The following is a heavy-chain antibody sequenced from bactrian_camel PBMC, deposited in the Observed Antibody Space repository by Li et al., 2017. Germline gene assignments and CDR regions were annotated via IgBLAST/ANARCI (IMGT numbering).Heavy chain of an antibody. CDR3: ATDRAGGLEYCAGSWCPYDFMY. J-gene: IGHJ4*01. CDR1: GFTFGRSD. V-gene: IGHV3S40*01. CDR2: ISSGGGST. Sequence: VQLVESGGGSVQPGGSLRLSCAASGFTFGRSDMIWVRQTPGKGLEWVSAISSGGGSTYYAASVKGRFTISRDNAKNALYLLMNSLKPEDTALYYCATDRAGGLEYCAGSWCPYDFMYWGQGTQVTVS. D-gene: IGHD3*01.